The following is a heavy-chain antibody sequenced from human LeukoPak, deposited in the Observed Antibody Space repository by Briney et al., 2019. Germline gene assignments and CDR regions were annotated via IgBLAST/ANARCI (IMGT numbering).Heavy chain of an antibody. Sequence: PSLNLSCTASGYTFTGYYMHWVRQAPGPGLEWMGWINPNSGGTNYAQTFQGRVTMTMDTSISTAYMELSRLRSDDTAVYYCARPYPDSWVPAAKTLGSDYWGQGTLVTVSS. D-gene: IGHD2-2*01. CDR2: INPNSGGT. J-gene: IGHJ4*02. V-gene: IGHV1-2*02. CDR1: GYTFTGYY. CDR3: ARPYPDSWVPAAKTLGSDY.